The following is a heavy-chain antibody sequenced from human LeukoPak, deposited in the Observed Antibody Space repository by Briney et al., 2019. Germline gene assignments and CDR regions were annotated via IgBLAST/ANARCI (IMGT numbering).Heavy chain of an antibody. CDR3: ARQGGPFDY. V-gene: IGHV4-34*01. CDR1: GGSFSDYY. Sequence: SETLSLTCAVYGGSFSDYYWSWIRQPPGKGLEWIGEINDSGSSNHNPSLKSRVTMSLDTSKNQFSLKVSSVTAADTAVYYCARQGGPFDYWGQGTLVTVSS. D-gene: IGHD2-15*01. J-gene: IGHJ4*02. CDR2: INDSGSS.